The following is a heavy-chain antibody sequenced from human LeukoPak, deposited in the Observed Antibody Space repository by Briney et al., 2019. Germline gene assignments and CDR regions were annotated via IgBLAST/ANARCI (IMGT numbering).Heavy chain of an antibody. CDR3: ARGRVYCGNDCYVHK. Sequence: PSETLSLTCAIYGGSFIYHYWSWIRQPPEKGLEWIGEINHSGNTDYNPSLKSRVTISVDTSKNQFSLKLTSVTAADTAVYYCARGRVYCGNDCYVHKWGQGTLVTVSS. D-gene: IGHD2-21*02. J-gene: IGHJ4*02. CDR2: INHSGNT. CDR1: GGSFIYHY. V-gene: IGHV4-34*01.